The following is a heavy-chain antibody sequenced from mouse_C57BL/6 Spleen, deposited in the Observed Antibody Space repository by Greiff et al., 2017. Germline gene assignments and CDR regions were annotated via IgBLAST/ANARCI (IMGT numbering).Heavy chain of an antibody. D-gene: IGHD2-4*01. CDR2: ISSGSSTI. V-gene: IGHV5-17*01. CDR1: GFTFSDYG. CDR3: ARREDYDGEFAY. Sequence: EVKLMESGGGLVKPGGSLKLSCAASGFTFSDYGMHWVRQAPEKGLEWVAYISSGSSTIYYADTVKGRFTISRDNAKNTLFLQMTSLKSEDTAMYYCARREDYDGEFAYWGQGTLVTVSA. J-gene: IGHJ3*01.